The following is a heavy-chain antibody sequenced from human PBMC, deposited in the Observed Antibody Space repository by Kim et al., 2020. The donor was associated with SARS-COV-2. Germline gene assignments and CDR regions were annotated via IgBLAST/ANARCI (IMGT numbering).Heavy chain of an antibody. V-gene: IGHV3-33*05. J-gene: IGHJ3*02. CDR1: GFTFSSYG. D-gene: IGHD3-10*01. CDR2: ISYDGSNK. Sequence: GGSLRLSCAASGFTFSSYGMHWVRQAPGKGLEWVAVISYDGSNKYYADSVKGRFTISRDNSKNTLYLQMNSLRAEDTAVYYCARDFAPLMVRGRDAFDIWGQGTMVTVSS. CDR3: ARDFAPLMVRGRDAFDI.